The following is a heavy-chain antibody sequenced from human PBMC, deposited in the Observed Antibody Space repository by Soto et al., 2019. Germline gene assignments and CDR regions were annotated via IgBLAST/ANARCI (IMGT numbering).Heavy chain of an antibody. V-gene: IGHV4-34*01. CDR2: INHSGST. CDR1: GGSFSGYY. D-gene: IGHD2-21*02. J-gene: IGHJ6*02. Sequence: SETLSLTCVVYGGSFSGYYWSWIRQPPGKGLEWIGEINHSGSTNYNPSLKSRVTISVDTSKNQFSLKLSSVTAADTAVYYCARGRQVVVVTAIRSYGMDVWGQGTTVTVSS. CDR3: ARGRQVVVVTAIRSYGMDV.